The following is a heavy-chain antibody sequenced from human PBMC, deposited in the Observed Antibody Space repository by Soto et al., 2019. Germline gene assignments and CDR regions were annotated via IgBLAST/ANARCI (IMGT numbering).Heavy chain of an antibody. CDR1: GFTFGDYG. V-gene: IGHV3-49*03. CDR3: ARSTTVTRKSDY. J-gene: IGHJ4*02. Sequence: PGGSLRLSGKTSGFTFGDYGMSWFRQAPGKGLEWVGFIRNKDYGEATEHAASVKGRFIISRDDSNSVAYLQMNSLTTEDTAMYFCARSTTVTRKSDYWGQGTLVTVSS. D-gene: IGHD4-17*01. CDR2: IRNKDYGEAT.